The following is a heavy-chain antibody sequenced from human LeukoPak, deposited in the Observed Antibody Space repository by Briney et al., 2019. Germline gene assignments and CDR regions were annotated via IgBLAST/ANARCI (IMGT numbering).Heavy chain of an antibody. V-gene: IGHV4-59*01. J-gene: IGHJ4*02. CDR1: GGSISSYY. Sequence: PSETLSLTCSVSGGSISSYYWSWIRQPPGKGLEWMGYIYDSGSANYNPSLKSRLTISVDTSKNQFSLKLSSVTAADTAVYYCARGAFSGYGDFGFDYWGQGTLVTASS. CDR2: IYDSGSA. CDR3: ARGAFSGYGDFGFDY. D-gene: IGHD4-17*01.